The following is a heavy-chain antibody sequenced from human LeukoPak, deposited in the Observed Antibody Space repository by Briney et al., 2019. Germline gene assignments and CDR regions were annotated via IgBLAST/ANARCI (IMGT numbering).Heavy chain of an antibody. D-gene: IGHD5-18*01. CDR3: ARDRGLWIQLWHNFDY. CDR1: GYTFTSYG. Sequence: ASVEVSCKASGYTFTSYGISWVRQAPGQGLEWMGWISAYNGNTNYAQKLQGRVTMTTDTSTSTAYMELRSLRSDDTAVYYCARDRGLWIQLWHNFDYWGQGTLVTVSS. J-gene: IGHJ4*02. CDR2: ISAYNGNT. V-gene: IGHV1-18*01.